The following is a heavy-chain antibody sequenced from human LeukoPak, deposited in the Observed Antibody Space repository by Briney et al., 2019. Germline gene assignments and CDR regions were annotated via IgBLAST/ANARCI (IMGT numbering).Heavy chain of an antibody. CDR2: LHYSGST. Sequence: SETPSLTCTVSGDSISSSNYYWGWIRQPPWKGLEWIGSLHYSGSTYYNPSLKSRVTISVDTSKNQFSLKLSSVTAADTAVYYCATPGFWSGYSEIKDWYFDLWGRGTLVTVSS. D-gene: IGHD3-3*01. V-gene: IGHV4-39*05. J-gene: IGHJ2*01. CDR3: ATPGFWSGYSEIKDWYFDL. CDR1: GDSISSSNYY.